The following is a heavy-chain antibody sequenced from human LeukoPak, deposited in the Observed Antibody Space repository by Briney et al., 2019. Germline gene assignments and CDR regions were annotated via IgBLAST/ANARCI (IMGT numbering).Heavy chain of an antibody. Sequence: SQTLSLTCTVSGGSISSGSYYWSWIRQPAGKGLEWIGRIYTSGSTNYNPSLKSRVTISVDTSKNQFSLKLSSVTAADTAVYYCARDFPHDSSGYYSVDYFDYWGQGTLVTVSS. D-gene: IGHD3-22*01. V-gene: IGHV4-61*02. J-gene: IGHJ4*02. CDR1: GGSISSGSYY. CDR3: ARDFPHDSSGYYSVDYFDY. CDR2: IYTSGST.